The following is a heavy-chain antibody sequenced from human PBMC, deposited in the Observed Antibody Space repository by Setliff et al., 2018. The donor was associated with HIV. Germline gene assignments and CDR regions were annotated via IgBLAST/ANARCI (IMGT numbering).Heavy chain of an antibody. D-gene: IGHD3-10*01. J-gene: IGHJ6*03. CDR2: VSYSGST. V-gene: IGHV4-39*01. CDR1: AGSISSRTYF. Sequence: SETLSLTCTVSAGSISSRTYFWGWIRQPPGKGLEWIGSVSYSGSTHYNPSLKSRVTISADTSKNQFSLKLNSVTAADTAVYYCARHLRQLFSSDFYFYYYYMDVWGKGTKVT. CDR3: ARHLRQLFSSDFYFYYYYMDV.